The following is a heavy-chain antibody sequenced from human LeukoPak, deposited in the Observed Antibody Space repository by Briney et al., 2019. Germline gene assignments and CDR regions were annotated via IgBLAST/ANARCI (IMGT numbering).Heavy chain of an antibody. Sequence: ASVKVSCKASGYTFTSYDINWVRQATGQGLEWMGWMNPNSGNTGYAQKFQGRVTMTRNTSISTAYMELSSLRSEDTAVYYCARGRYPTRITMVRGVIISSKHLFDPWGQGTLVTVSS. D-gene: IGHD3-10*01. V-gene: IGHV1-8*01. CDR3: ARGRYPTRITMVRGVIISSKHLFDP. CDR2: MNPNSGNT. CDR1: GYTFTSYD. J-gene: IGHJ5*02.